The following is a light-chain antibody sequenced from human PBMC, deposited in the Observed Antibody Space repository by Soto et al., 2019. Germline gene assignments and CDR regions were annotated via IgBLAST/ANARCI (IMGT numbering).Light chain of an antibody. CDR2: EVS. CDR1: SSDVGNYNY. J-gene: IGLJ2*01. Sequence: QSALTQPPSASGSPGQSVTISCTGTSSDVGNYNYVSWYQQHPGKVPKLMIYEVSKRPSGVPDRFSGSKSGNTASLTVSGLQAEDEADYYCSSYAGSNNVLFGGGTKLTVL. V-gene: IGLV2-8*01. CDR3: SSYAGSNNVL.